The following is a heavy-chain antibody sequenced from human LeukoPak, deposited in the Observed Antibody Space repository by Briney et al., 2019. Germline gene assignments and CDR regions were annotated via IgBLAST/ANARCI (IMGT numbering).Heavy chain of an antibody. Sequence: GGSLRLSCTASGFIFRTYTMNWVRQAPGKGLEWVSYISSSSGNIYYADSMKGRFTISRDNTKNLLYLQMNSLRAEDTAVYYCARDLAGGRFDLWGQGTLVTVPS. V-gene: IGHV3-21*06. CDR3: ARDLAGGRFDL. CDR2: ISSSSGNI. D-gene: IGHD3-16*01. CDR1: GFIFRTYT. J-gene: IGHJ5*02.